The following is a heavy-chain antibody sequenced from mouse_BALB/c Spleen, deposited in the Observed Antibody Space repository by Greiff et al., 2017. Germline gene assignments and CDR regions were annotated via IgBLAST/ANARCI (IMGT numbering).Heavy chain of an antibody. Sequence: QVQLQQPGAELVKPGASVKLSCKASGYTFTSYWMHWVKQRPGQGLEWIGEINPSNGRTNYNEKFKGKATLTADKSSSTAYMQLSSLTSEDSAVYFCARGGNYFDYWGQGTTLTVSS. CDR3: ARGGNYFDY. J-gene: IGHJ2*01. D-gene: IGHD1-1*02. V-gene: IGHV1S81*02. CDR1: GYTFTSYW. CDR2: INPSNGRT.